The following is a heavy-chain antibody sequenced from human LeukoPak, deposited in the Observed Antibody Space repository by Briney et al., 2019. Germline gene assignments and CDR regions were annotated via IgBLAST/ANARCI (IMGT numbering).Heavy chain of an antibody. J-gene: IGHJ4*02. CDR3: AKAHIVVVPAATEGVYFDY. D-gene: IGHD2-2*01. Sequence: GGSLRLSCAASGFTFSSYAMHWVRQAPGKGLEWVAVISYYGSNKYYADSVKGRFTISRDNSRNTLYLQMNSLRAEDTAVYHCAKAHIVVVPAATEGVYFDYWGQGTLVTVSS. V-gene: IGHV3-30-3*01. CDR2: ISYYGSNK. CDR1: GFTFSSYA.